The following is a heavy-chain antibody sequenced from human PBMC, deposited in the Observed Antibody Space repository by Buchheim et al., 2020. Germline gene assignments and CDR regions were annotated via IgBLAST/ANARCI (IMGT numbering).Heavy chain of an antibody. CDR2: FDPEDGET. Sequence: QVQLVQSGAEVKKPGASVKVSCKVSGYTLTELSMHWVRQAPGKGLEWMGGFDPEDGETIYAQKFQGRVTMTEDTSKDTAYMELSSLRSEDTAVYYCATRGPVVVPAAMDGGDAFDIWGQGT. CDR1: GYTLTELS. J-gene: IGHJ3*02. CDR3: ATRGPVVVPAAMDGGDAFDI. V-gene: IGHV1-24*01. D-gene: IGHD2-2*01.